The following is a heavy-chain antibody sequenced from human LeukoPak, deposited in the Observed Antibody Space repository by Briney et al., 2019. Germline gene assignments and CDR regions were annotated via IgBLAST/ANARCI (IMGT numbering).Heavy chain of an antibody. V-gene: IGHV3-33*01. Sequence: GGSLRLPCAASGFTFSSYGMHWVRQAPGKGLEWVAVICSDASNTYSAHSLPSRFTISTDNSNTPLYLQMTSLRPEDTAVYYCARADYYDSSGYQDAFDIWGQGTMVTVSS. D-gene: IGHD3-22*01. CDR2: ICSDASNT. J-gene: IGHJ3*02. CDR3: ARADYYDSSGYQDAFDI. CDR1: GFTFSSYG.